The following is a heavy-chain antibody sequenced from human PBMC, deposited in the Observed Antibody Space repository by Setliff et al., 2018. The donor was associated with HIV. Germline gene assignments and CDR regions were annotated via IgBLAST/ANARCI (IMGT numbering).Heavy chain of an antibody. Sequence: ASVKVSCKASGSTFNVYYMRWVRQAPGQGLEWMGWIDPNSGGTTYAQKFQGRVTMTRDTSISTVYLELSRLRSDDTAVYYCVRDRTQQNWGSRGYYYMDVWGKGSTVTVSS. D-gene: IGHD7-27*01. CDR2: IDPNSGGT. CDR1: GSTFNVYY. V-gene: IGHV1-2*02. CDR3: VRDRTQQNWGSRGYYYMDV. J-gene: IGHJ6*03.